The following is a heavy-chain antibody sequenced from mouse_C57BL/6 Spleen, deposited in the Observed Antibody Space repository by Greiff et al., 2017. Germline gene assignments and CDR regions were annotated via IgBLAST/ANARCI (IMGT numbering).Heavy chain of an antibody. D-gene: IGHD2-14*01. CDR3: ARNSVRRSYSDY. Sequence: EVMLVESGGGLVKPGGSLKLSCAASGFTFSSYAMSWVRQTPEKRLEWVATISDGGSYTYYPDNVKGRFTISIDNAKNNLYLQMSHLTSEDTSMCYCARNSVRRSYSDYWGEDATLAVS. CDR2: ISDGGSYT. V-gene: IGHV5-4*03. CDR1: GFTFSSYA. J-gene: IGHJ2*01.